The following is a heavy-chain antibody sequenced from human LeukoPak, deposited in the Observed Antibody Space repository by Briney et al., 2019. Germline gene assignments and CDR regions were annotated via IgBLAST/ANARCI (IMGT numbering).Heavy chain of an antibody. CDR1: IGSINSSKW. D-gene: IGHD6-19*01. Sequence: PSETLSLTCSVSIGSINSSKWWSWVRQSPVKGLEWIGEINHSGSTNYNPSLKSRVTISVDTSKNQFSLKLSSVTAADTAVYYCAREIPVGIAVAGTLGSGAFDIWGQGTMVTVSS. CDR2: INHSGST. J-gene: IGHJ3*02. V-gene: IGHV4-4*02. CDR3: AREIPVGIAVAGTLGSGAFDI.